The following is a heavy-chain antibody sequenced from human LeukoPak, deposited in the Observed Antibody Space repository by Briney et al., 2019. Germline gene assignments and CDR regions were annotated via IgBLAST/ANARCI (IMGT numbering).Heavy chain of an antibody. Sequence: PSETLSLTCTISGGSIDSYYWSWIRQSPGNGLEWIGYIYYSGSTNYNPSLKSRVTISVDTSKNQFSLKLSSVTAADTAVYYCARDGRKKTGIAVAGTGGNWFDPWGQGTLVTVSS. CDR3: ARDGRKKTGIAVAGTGGNWFDP. D-gene: IGHD6-19*01. V-gene: IGHV4-59*01. CDR1: GGSIDSYY. CDR2: IYYSGST. J-gene: IGHJ5*02.